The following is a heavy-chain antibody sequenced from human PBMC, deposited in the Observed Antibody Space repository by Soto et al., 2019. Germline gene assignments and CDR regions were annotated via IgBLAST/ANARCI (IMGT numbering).Heavy chain of an antibody. V-gene: IGHV1-18*04. CDR1: GYTFTSYG. J-gene: IGHJ6*02. CDR3: AKGDDILTGYSRDYYYYGMDV. CDR2: ISAYNGNT. Sequence: XSVKVSCKASGYTFTSYGISWVRQAPVQGLEWMGWISAYNGNTNYAQKLQGRVTMTTDTSTSTAYMELRSLRSDDTAVYYCAKGDDILTGYSRDYYYYGMDVWGQGTTVTVSS. D-gene: IGHD3-9*01.